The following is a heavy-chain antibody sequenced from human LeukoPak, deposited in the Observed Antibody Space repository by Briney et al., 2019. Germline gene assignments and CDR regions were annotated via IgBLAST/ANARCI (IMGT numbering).Heavy chain of an antibody. Sequence: GGSLRLSCAASGFTFSDHWMHWVRQVPGKGLLWVARMNSDGTTTNYADSVKGRFTISRDNAETTLFSQMNSLGADDTAVYYCARAGWYRFDYWGQGTLVTVSS. J-gene: IGHJ4*02. V-gene: IGHV3-74*01. D-gene: IGHD6-19*01. CDR1: GFTFSDHW. CDR2: MNSDGTTT. CDR3: ARAGWYRFDY.